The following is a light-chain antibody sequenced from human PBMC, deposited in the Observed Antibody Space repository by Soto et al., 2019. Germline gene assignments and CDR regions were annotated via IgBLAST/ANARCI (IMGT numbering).Light chain of an antibody. Sequence: EIVMTQSPATLSLSPGERATLSCRASQSVSSRLAWYRQKPGQAPRLLIYGTSTRASGIPARFSGTGSGTEFTLTISSLQSEDFAVYYCQEYNKWPALSFXGGTKVDIK. V-gene: IGKV3-15*01. CDR2: GTS. CDR1: QSVSSR. CDR3: QEYNKWPALS. J-gene: IGKJ4*01.